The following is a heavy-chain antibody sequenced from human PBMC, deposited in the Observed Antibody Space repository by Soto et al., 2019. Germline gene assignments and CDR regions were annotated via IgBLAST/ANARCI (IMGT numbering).Heavy chain of an antibody. V-gene: IGHV4-31*03. CDR3: ARLRITTNNYKWFDP. CDR2: IYVTGAV. D-gene: IGHD3-22*01. Sequence: SETLSVSCSVSGAALNSGNYYCSWIRQVPGKGLQWIGHIYVTGAVDYNPSLRDRITISQDTSDRPFSLNLRLVTAADTAVYYCARLRITTNNYKWFDPSGQGTLVTVSS. CDR1: GAALNSGNYY. J-gene: IGHJ5*02.